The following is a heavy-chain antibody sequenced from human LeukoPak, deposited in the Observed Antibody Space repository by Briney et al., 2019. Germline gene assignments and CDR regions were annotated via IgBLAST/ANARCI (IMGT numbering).Heavy chain of an antibody. Sequence: PGRSLRLSCAASGLIFSRYAIHWVRQAPAAGLEWVAVISFDGSDKYYADSVKGRFTISRDNSQNTLYLQMNSLRPEDTAVYYRASPRAGTSIQYFQYWGQGTLVSVSS. V-gene: IGHV3-30*04. J-gene: IGHJ1*01. D-gene: IGHD4-17*01. CDR3: ASPRAGTSIQYFQY. CDR1: GLIFSRYA. CDR2: ISFDGSDK.